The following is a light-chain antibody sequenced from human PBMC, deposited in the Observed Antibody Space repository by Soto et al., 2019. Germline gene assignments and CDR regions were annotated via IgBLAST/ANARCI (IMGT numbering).Light chain of an antibody. J-gene: IGKJ1*01. Sequence: DIQMTQSPSXLXGSVXXXXTXXXRASXTXXXWLAWYQQKPGKAPKLLIYKASTLKSGVPSRFSGSGSGTEFTLTISSLQPDDFATYYCQHYNSYSEAFGQGTKVELK. CDR1: XTXXXW. CDR2: KAS. V-gene: IGKV1-5*03. CDR3: QHYNSYSEA.